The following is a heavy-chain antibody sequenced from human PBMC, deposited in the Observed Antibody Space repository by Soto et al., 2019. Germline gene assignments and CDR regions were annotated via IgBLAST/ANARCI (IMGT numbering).Heavy chain of an antibody. J-gene: IGHJ6*02. CDR3: ARHRGVLLWFGSYGMDV. CDR2: IYYSGST. D-gene: IGHD3-10*01. V-gene: IGHV4-39*01. Sequence: LSLTCTVSGGSISSSSYYWGWSRQPPGKGLEWIGSIYYSGSTYYNPSLKSRVTISVDTSKNQFSLKLSSVTAADTAVYYCARHRGVLLWFGSYGMDVWGQGTTVTVSS. CDR1: GGSISSSSYY.